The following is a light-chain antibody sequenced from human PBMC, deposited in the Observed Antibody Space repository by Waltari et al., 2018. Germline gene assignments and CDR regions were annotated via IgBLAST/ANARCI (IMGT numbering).Light chain of an antibody. Sequence: QSALTQPRSVSGSPGQSVTISCTGTSSDVGGYDYVSWYQQNPGKAPKLMVFDVNRRPSGVPALFSGSKAGNTASLTISGLQAEDEADYYCCSYAGSYTWVFGTGTKVTVL. V-gene: IGLV2-11*01. J-gene: IGLJ1*01. CDR1: SSDVGGYDY. CDR2: DVN. CDR3: CSYAGSYTWV.